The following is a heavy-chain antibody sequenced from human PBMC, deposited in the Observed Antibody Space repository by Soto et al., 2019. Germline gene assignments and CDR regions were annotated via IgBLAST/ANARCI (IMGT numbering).Heavy chain of an antibody. CDR2: ISSSSSTI. Sequence: PGGSLRLSCAASGFTFSSYSMNWVRQAPGKGLEWVSYISSSSSTIYYADSVKGRFTISRDNAKNSLYLQMNSLRDEDTAVYYCASMGALMITFGGVTRPWGQGTLVTVSS. V-gene: IGHV3-48*02. CDR3: ASMGALMITFGGVTRP. D-gene: IGHD3-16*01. J-gene: IGHJ5*02. CDR1: GFTFSSYS.